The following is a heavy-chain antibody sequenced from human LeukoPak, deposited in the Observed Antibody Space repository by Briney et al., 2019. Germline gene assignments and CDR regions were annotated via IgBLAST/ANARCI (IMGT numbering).Heavy chain of an antibody. V-gene: IGHV1-18*01. D-gene: IGHD3-10*01. Sequence: ASVKVSCKASGYTFTSYGISWVRQAPGQGLEWMGWMSAYNGNTNYAQKLQGRVTMTTDTSTSTAYMELRSLRSDDTAVYYCARDRVLLWFEDPGNGMDVWGQGTTVTVSS. CDR3: ARDRVLLWFEDPGNGMDV. CDR2: MSAYNGNT. CDR1: GYTFTSYG. J-gene: IGHJ6*02.